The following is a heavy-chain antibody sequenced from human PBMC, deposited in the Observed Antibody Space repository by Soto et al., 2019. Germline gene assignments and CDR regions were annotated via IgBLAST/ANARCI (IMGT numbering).Heavy chain of an antibody. V-gene: IGHV1-18*01. CDR2: ISAYNGNT. CDR3: ARVIYAQWVFTRDDAFDI. J-gene: IGHJ3*02. CDR1: GYTFTSYG. Sequence: ASVKVSCKASGYTFTSYGISWVRQAPGQGLEWMGWISAYNGNTNYAQKLQGRVTMTTDTSTSTAYMELRSLRSDDTAVYYCARVIYAQWVFTRDDAFDIWGQGTMVTVSS. D-gene: IGHD3-22*01.